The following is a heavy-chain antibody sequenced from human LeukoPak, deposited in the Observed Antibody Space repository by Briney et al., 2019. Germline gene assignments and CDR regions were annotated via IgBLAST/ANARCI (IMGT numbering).Heavy chain of an antibody. V-gene: IGHV1-24*01. D-gene: IGHD1-26*01. CDR2: FDPEDGET. Sequence: ASVKVSCKVSGYTLTELSMHWVRQAPGKGLEWMGGFDPEDGETIYAQKFQGRATMTEDTSTDTAYMELSSLRSEDTAVYYCATALTPVGAIDYWGQGTLVTVSS. CDR3: ATALTPVGAIDY. CDR1: GYTLTELS. J-gene: IGHJ4*02.